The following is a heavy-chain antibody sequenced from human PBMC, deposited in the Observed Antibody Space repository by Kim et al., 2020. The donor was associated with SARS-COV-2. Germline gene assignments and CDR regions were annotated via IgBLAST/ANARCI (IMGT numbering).Heavy chain of an antibody. CDR1: GFTFSSYA. CDR2: ISGSGGST. Sequence: GGSLRLSCAASGFTFSSYAMSWVRQAPGKGLEWVSAISGSGGSTYYADSVKGRSTISRDNSKNTLHLQMNSLRAEDTAVYYCAKGEGAVAGPFDYRGQGTLVTVSS. J-gene: IGHJ4*02. CDR3: AKGEGAVAGPFDY. D-gene: IGHD6-19*01. V-gene: IGHV3-23*01.